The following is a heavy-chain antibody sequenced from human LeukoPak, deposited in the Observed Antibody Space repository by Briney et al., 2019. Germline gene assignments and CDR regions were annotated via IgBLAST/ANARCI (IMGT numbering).Heavy chain of an antibody. CDR1: GYSISSGHY. CDR3: ARGSSDDYVWGSYRYPFDY. CDR2: IYHSGST. D-gene: IGHD3-16*02. J-gene: IGHJ4*02. V-gene: IGHV4-38-2*02. Sequence: SETLSLTCTVSGYSISSGHYWGWIRQPPGKGLERIGSIYHSGSTYYNPPVKSRVTISVDTSKNQFSLKLSSVTAADTAVYYCARGSSDDYVWGSYRYPFDYWGQGTLVTVSS.